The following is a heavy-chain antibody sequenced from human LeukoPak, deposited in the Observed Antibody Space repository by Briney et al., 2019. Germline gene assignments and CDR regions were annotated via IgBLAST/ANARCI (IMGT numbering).Heavy chain of an antibody. CDR1: GDTSTKYI. CDR3: AGGPPRFYYYMDV. Sequence: GSSVKVSCRASGDTSTKYIISWIRQSPAQGLEWMGGINPVSGVVRYARNFEGRVTITADESTSTAYMEVSGLRSEDSALYFCAGGPPRFYYYMDVWGKGTTVTVSS. J-gene: IGHJ6*03. CDR2: INPVSGVV. V-gene: IGHV1-69*01. D-gene: IGHD3-3*01.